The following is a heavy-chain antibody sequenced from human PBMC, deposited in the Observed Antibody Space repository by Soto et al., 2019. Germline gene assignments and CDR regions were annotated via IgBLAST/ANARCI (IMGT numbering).Heavy chain of an antibody. CDR2: ISYDGSNK. J-gene: IGHJ6*02. CDR3: AKDSGDSSSWYYSGAGSYYYGMDV. Sequence: GGSLRLSCAASGFTFSSYAVHWVRQAPGKGLGWVAVISYDGSNKYYADSVKGRFTISRDNSKNTLYLQMNSLRAEDTAVYYCAKDSGDSSSWYYSGAGSYYYGMDVWGQGTTVTVSS. CDR1: GFTFSSYA. D-gene: IGHD6-13*01. V-gene: IGHV3-30*18.